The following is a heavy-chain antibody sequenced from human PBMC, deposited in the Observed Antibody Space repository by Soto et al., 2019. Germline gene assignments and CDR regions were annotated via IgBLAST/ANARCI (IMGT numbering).Heavy chain of an antibody. Sequence: GGSLRLSCAASGFTFSSYGMHWVRQAPGKGLEWVAVIWYDGSNKYYADSVKGRFTISRDNSKNTLYLQMNSLRAEDTAVYYCARSPRGVAVITYHDYWGQRTLVTVSS. CDR1: GFTFSSYG. V-gene: IGHV3-33*01. CDR2: IWYDGSNK. D-gene: IGHD3-22*01. CDR3: ARSPRGVAVITYHDY. J-gene: IGHJ4*02.